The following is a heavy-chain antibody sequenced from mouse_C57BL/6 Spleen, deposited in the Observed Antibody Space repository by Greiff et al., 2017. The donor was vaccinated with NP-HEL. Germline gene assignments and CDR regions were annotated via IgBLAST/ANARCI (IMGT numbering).Heavy chain of an antibody. CDR3: ARDRPYAMDY. J-gene: IGHJ4*01. CDR1: GFTFSSYA. CDR2: ISDGGSYT. Sequence: EVKLMESGGGLVKPGGSLKLSCAASGFTFSSYAMSWVRQTPEKRLEWVATISDGGSYTYYPDNVKGRFTISRDNAKNNLYLQMSHLKSEDTAMYYCARDRPYAMDYWGQGTSVTVSS. V-gene: IGHV5-4*01.